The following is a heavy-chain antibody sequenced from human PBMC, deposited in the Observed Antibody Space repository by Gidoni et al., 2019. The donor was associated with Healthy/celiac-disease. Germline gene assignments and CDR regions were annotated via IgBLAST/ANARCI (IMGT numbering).Heavy chain of an antibody. CDR1: GGSISSYY. Sequence: QVQLQESGPGLVKPSETLSLTCTVSGGSISSYYWSWIRQPAGKGLEWIGRIYTSGSTNYNPSLKSRVTMSVDTSKNQFSLKLSSVTAADTAVYYCARTDLAGIFGVGRFDPWGQGTLVTVSS. V-gene: IGHV4-4*07. CDR2: IYTSGST. CDR3: ARTDLAGIFGVGRFDP. D-gene: IGHD3-3*01. J-gene: IGHJ5*02.